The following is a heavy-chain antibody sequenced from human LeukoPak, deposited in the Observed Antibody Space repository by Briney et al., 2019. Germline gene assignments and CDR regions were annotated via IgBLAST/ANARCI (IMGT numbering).Heavy chain of an antibody. J-gene: IGHJ5*02. V-gene: IGHV4-39*01. CDR2: IYYSGST. Sequence: SETLSLTCTVSGGSISSSSYYWGWIRRPPGKGLEWIGSIYYSGSTYYNPSLKSRVTISVDTSKNQFSLKLSSVTAADTAVYYCARHVFCSSTSCYPFAFWFDPWGQGTLVTVSS. D-gene: IGHD2-2*01. CDR1: GGSISSSSYY. CDR3: ARHVFCSSTSCYPFAFWFDP.